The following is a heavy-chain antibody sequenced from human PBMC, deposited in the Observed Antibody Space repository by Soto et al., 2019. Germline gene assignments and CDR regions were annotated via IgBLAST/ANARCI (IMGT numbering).Heavy chain of an antibody. J-gene: IGHJ4*02. D-gene: IGHD3-22*01. CDR1: GFTFSFYG. V-gene: IGHV3-23*04. CDR3: AKVVGSDSSGYYYID. CDR2: ISGSGGST. Sequence: VQLVESGGGVVQPGRSLRLSCVTSGFTFSFYGMHWVRQSSGKGLEWVSAISGSGGSTYYADSVKGRFIISRDNSKNTLYLQMNSLRAEDTAVYYCAKVVGSDSSGYYYIDWGQGTLVTVSS.